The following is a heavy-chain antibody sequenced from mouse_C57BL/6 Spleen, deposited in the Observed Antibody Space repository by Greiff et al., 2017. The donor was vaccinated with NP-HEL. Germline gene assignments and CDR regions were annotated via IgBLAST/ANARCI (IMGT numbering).Heavy chain of an antibody. CDR3: ARKPTVVAHYAMDY. J-gene: IGHJ4*01. D-gene: IGHD1-1*01. V-gene: IGHV1-72*01. CDR1: GYTFTSYW. CDR2: IDPNSGGT. Sequence: QVQLQQPGAELVKPGASVKLSCKASGYTFTSYWMHWVKQRPGRGLEWIGRIDPNSGGTKYNEKFKGKATLTVDKPSSTAYMQLSSLTSEDSAVYYCARKPTVVAHYAMDYWGQGTSVTVSS.